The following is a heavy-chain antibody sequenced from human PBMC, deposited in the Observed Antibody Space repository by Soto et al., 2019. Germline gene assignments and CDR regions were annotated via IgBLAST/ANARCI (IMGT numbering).Heavy chain of an antibody. Sequence: SETLSLTCTVSGGSISSYYWSWIRQPPGKGLEWIGYIYYSGSTNYNPSLKSRVTISVDTSKNQFSLKLSSVTAADTAVYYCARHYESYYGSGSYSSYFDYWGQGTLVTVSS. CDR1: GGSISSYY. CDR2: IYYSGST. V-gene: IGHV4-59*08. CDR3: ARHYESYYGSGSYSSYFDY. D-gene: IGHD3-10*01. J-gene: IGHJ4*02.